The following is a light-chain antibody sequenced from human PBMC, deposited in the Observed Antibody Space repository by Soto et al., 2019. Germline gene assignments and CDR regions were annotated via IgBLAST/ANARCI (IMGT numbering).Light chain of an antibody. CDR2: GAS. V-gene: IGKV3-11*01. J-gene: IGKJ4*01. Sequence: IVLTQSPGTLSLSPGERTSLSCRASQSISRYLAWYKQKTGQGPRLIIYGASSRATGTPARLSGIGSGTDFTLTISSLEPEDLAVYYGQQRSNWPLTFGGGTKVDIK. CDR3: QQRSNWPLT. CDR1: QSISRY.